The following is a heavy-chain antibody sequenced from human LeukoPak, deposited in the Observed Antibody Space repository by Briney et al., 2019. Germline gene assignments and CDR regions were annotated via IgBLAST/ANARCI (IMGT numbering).Heavy chain of an antibody. Sequence: ASVKVSCKASGYTFTDYYMHWVQQAPGKGLEWMGRVDPEDGETIYAEKFQGRVTITADTSTDTAYMELSSLRSEDTAVYYYATLTIFWSGPLGGYWGQGTLVTVSS. V-gene: IGHV1-69-2*01. CDR2: VDPEDGET. CDR3: ATLTIFWSGPLGGY. CDR1: GYTFTDYY. J-gene: IGHJ4*02. D-gene: IGHD3-3*01.